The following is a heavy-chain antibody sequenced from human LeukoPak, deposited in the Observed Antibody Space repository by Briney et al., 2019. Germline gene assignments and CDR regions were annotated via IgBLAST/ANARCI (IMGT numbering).Heavy chain of an antibody. CDR2: ISYDGSNK. D-gene: IGHD3-22*01. J-gene: IGHJ2*01. V-gene: IGHV3-30*04. CDR1: GFTFSNYT. Sequence: TGRSLRLSCAASGFTFSNYTMHWIRQAPGKGLEWVAVISYDGSNKYYADSVKGRFTISRDNSKNTLYLQMTSLRVEDTAVYYCARERYYYDSTGYFPPYWYFDLWGRGTLVTVSS. CDR3: ARERYYYDSTGYFPPYWYFDL.